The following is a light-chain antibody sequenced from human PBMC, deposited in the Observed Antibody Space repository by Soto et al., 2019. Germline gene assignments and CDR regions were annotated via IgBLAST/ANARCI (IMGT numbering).Light chain of an antibody. Sequence: DIVLTQSPLSLPATPGEPASISCRSSQSLLQSNGNHYLDWYLQKPGQSPQVLIYLGSNRASGVPDRFSGSGSGTDFTLKISRVEAEDVGVYYCMQALQTPWTFGQGTKVEIK. J-gene: IGKJ1*01. V-gene: IGKV2-28*01. CDR1: QSLLQSNGNHY. CDR2: LGS. CDR3: MQALQTPWT.